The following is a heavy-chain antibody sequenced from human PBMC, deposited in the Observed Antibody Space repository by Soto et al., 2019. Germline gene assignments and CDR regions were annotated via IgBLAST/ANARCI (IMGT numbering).Heavy chain of an antibody. J-gene: IGHJ4*02. V-gene: IGHV1-8*01. CDR1: GYTFTSYD. D-gene: IGHD1-26*01. CDR2: MNPHGGNT. CDR3: AKEGSGTLYYLHY. Sequence: GASVKVSCKASGYTFTSYDINWVRQATGQGLEWMGWMNPHGGNTYYADSVKGRFTISRDNSNNTLYLEMNSLRADDTAVYYCAKEGSGTLYYLHYWGQGTLVTVSS.